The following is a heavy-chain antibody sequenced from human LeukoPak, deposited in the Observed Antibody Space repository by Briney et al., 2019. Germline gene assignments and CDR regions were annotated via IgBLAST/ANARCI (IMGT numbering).Heavy chain of an antibody. Sequence: SETLSLTCAVSGGSISSSNWWGWVRQPPGKGLEWIGEINHSGSTNYNPSLKSRVTISVDTSKNQFSLKLSSVTAADTAVYYCARISSTRAADYWGQGTLVTVSS. D-gene: IGHD2-2*01. V-gene: IGHV4-4*02. J-gene: IGHJ4*02. CDR2: INHSGST. CDR3: ARISSTRAADY. CDR1: GGSISSSNW.